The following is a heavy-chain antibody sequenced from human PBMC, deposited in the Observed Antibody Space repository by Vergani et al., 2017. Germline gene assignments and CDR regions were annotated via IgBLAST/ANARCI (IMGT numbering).Heavy chain of an antibody. V-gene: IGHV3-66*02. D-gene: IGHD1-7*01. CDR2: IYSGGST. J-gene: IGHJ4*02. Sequence: EVQLVESGGGLVQPGGSLRLSCAASGFTVSSNYMSWVRQAPGKGLEWVSVIYSGGSTYYADSVKGRFTISRDNSKNTLYLQMNSLRAEDTAVYYCARGVPNWNYEYYFDYWGQGTLVTVSS. CDR1: GFTVSSNY. CDR3: ARGVPNWNYEYYFDY.